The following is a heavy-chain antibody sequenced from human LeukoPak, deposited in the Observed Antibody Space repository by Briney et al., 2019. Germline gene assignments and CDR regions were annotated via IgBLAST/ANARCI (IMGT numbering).Heavy chain of an antibody. D-gene: IGHD6-19*01. J-gene: IGHJ4*02. CDR1: GFHFCSYA. Sequence: PGGALRLSCLASGFHFCSYAMRWGRQAPGKGVEWGSDIGGGGVSKYYADSVNGRFTISRDNSQNTLYLQMTSLRAEDTAVYYCAKLDNQGIGWASPFDCWGQGTLVTVSS. CDR2: IGGGGVSK. V-gene: IGHV3-23*01. CDR3: AKLDNQGIGWASPFDC.